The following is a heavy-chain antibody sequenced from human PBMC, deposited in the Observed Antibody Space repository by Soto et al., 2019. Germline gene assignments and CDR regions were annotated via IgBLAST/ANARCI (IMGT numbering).Heavy chain of an antibody. J-gene: IGHJ4*02. CDR2: MSNDGSRK. D-gene: IGHD5-12*01. V-gene: IGHV3-30*18. CDR3: AKVFGFDSGYDFLFDH. Sequence: PGGSLRLSCAASGFIFSNYGMHWVRQTPGKGLEWVAIMSNDGSRKYYADSVKGRFTISRDNSKNTLYLQMDSLRPEDTAVYYCAKVFGFDSGYDFLFDHWGQGSLVTVSS. CDR1: GFIFSNYG.